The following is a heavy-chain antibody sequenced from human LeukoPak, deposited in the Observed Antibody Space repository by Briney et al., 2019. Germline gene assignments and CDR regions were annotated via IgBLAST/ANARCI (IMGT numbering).Heavy chain of an antibody. CDR1: GYSFASYW. V-gene: IGHV5-51*01. CDR2: IYPGDSDI. J-gene: IGHJ6*03. CDR3: ARFRSSYYYYMDV. Sequence: GESLKISCKGSGYSFASYWIGWVRQMPGKGLEWTGIIYPGDSDIRYSPSFQGQVTISADKSITTAYLQWSSLKASNTAMYYCARFRSSYYYYMDVWGKGTTVTVSS.